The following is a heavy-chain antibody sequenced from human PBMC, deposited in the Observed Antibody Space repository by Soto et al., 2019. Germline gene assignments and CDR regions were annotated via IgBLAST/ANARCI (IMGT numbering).Heavy chain of an antibody. V-gene: IGHV3-11*06. D-gene: IGHD2-21*01. CDR3: SRGGGGGLFDL. Sequence: GGSLRLSCASSGFTFSDHYISWIRRSPGKGLEFLSYISPRTTYKNYADSVKGRFTISRDNAKNSLYLQLNSLRAEDTAIYYCSRGGGGGLFDLWGQGTFVTVSS. CDR1: GFTFSDHY. J-gene: IGHJ4*02. CDR2: ISPRTTYK.